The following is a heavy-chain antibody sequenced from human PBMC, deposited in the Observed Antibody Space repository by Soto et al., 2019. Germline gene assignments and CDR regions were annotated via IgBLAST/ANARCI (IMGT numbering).Heavy chain of an antibody. Sequence: QVPLVQSGAEVKKPGASVRVSCKASGFTFTTFNMHWVRQAPGQGLEWMGRINAGNGDTKHSQKFQGRVAITRDTSATTAYMDLSSLRSEDTAVYYCARAYNYHDIGGYYSGYFDYWGQGTLVTVSS. CDR1: GFTFTTFN. CDR3: ARAYNYHDIGGYYSGYFDY. V-gene: IGHV1-3*01. CDR2: INAGNGDT. J-gene: IGHJ4*02. D-gene: IGHD3-22*01.